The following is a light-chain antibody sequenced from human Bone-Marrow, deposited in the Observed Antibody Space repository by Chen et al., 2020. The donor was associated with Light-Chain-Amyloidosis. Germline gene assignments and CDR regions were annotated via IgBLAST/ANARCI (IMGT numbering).Light chain of an antibody. Sequence: QSVLTQPPSVSGAPGQRVTISCTGSSSNLGAGYVVHWYQQLPGTAPKLLIYGNSNRPSGVPDRFSGSKSGTSASLAITGLQAEDEADYYCQSYDSSLSGYWVFGGGTKLTVL. CDR1: SSNLGAGYV. CDR3: QSYDSSLSGYWV. CDR2: GNS. J-gene: IGLJ3*02. V-gene: IGLV1-40*01.